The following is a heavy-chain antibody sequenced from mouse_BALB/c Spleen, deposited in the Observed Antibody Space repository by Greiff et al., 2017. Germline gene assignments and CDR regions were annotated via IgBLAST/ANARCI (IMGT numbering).Heavy chain of an antibody. CDR2: IDPANGNT. Sequence: VQLQQSGAELVKPGASVKLSCTASGFNIKDTYMHWVKQRPEQGLEWIGRIDPANGNTKYDPKFQGKATITADTSSNTAYLQLSSLTSEDTAVYYCARVGSYYYGTPHYWGQGTTLTVSS. V-gene: IGHV14-3*02. CDR3: ARVGSYYYGTPHY. J-gene: IGHJ2*01. D-gene: IGHD1-1*01. CDR1: GFNIKDTY.